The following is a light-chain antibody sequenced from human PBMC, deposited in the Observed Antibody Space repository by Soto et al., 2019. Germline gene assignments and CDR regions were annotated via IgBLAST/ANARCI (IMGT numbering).Light chain of an antibody. CDR1: QSVSSY. J-gene: IGKJ5*01. Sequence: DIVLTQSPATLSLSPGERSTLSCRASQSVSSYLAWYQQKPGQAPRLLNYDASNRATGIPARFSGSGSGTDFTLTISSLEPEDFAVYYCQQRSNWPPSITFGQGTRLENK. V-gene: IGKV3-11*01. CDR3: QQRSNWPPSIT. CDR2: DAS.